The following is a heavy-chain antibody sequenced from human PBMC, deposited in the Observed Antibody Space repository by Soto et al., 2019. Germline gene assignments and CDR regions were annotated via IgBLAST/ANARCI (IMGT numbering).Heavy chain of an antibody. V-gene: IGHV3-23*01. Sequence: EVQLLESGGDLVQPGGSLRLSCAASGFTFGSYAMSWVRQAPWKGLEWVSAITGSGRSTYYADSVEGRFTISRDNSKNTVYLQMDSLRAEDTAVYYCAKTIGPEHLSGTTRVNRFDPWGQGTLVTVSS. D-gene: IGHD1-7*01. J-gene: IGHJ5*01. CDR2: ITGSGRST. CDR3: AKTIGPEHLSGTTRVNRFDP. CDR1: GFTFGSYA.